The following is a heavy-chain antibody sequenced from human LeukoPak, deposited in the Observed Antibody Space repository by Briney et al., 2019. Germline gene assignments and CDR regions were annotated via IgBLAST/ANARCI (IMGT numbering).Heavy chain of an antibody. V-gene: IGHV4-61*02. D-gene: IGHD6-13*01. Sequence: SQTLSLTCTVSGGSISSGSYYWSWIRQPAGKGLEWIGRIYASGSTDYNPSLKSRVTISLDTSKNQFSLKLSSVTAADTAVYYCARVEYYSSSWYARETEQFDPWGQGTLVTVSS. CDR3: ARVEYYSSSWYARETEQFDP. CDR2: IYASGST. J-gene: IGHJ5*02. CDR1: GGSISSGSYY.